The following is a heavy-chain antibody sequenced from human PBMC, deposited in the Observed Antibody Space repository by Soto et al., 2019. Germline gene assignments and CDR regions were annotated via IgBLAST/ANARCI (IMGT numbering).Heavy chain of an antibody. D-gene: IGHD5-18*01. J-gene: IGHJ4*02. CDR2: IYYNDNT. CDR3: ATGGDTAKDGY. V-gene: IGHV3-53*01. Sequence: GGSLRLSCAASGFTVSSNHMTWVRQAPGRGPEWVSTIYYNDNTFYADSVKGRFTISRDNSKNMVYLQMNSLRAEDTALYYCATGGDTAKDGYWGQGTLVTVSS. CDR1: GFTVSSNH.